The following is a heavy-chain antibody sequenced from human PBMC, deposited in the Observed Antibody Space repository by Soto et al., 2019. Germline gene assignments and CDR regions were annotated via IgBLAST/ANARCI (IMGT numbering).Heavy chain of an antibody. Sequence: QVQLQQWGAGLLKPSETLSLTCAVYGGSFSGYYWSWIRQPPGKGLEWIGEINHSGSTNYNPSLKSRVTISVDTSKNQFSLKLSSVPAADTAVYYCARGRPGYSSSWYDYWGQGTLVTVSS. CDR2: INHSGST. J-gene: IGHJ4*02. CDR1: GGSFSGYY. V-gene: IGHV4-34*01. CDR3: ARGRPGYSSSWYDY. D-gene: IGHD6-13*01.